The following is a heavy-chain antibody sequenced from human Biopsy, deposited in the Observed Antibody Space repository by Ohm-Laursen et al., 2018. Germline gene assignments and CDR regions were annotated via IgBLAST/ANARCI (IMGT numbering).Heavy chain of an antibody. V-gene: IGHV4-59*08. Sequence: TPSLTCPVSGGSISSYYWSWIRQPPGKGLEWIGYIYYTGSTNYNPSLKSRVTISVDTSMNHLSLRLTSVTAADTAVYYCARHAPSYSGSYWRYFDLWGRGTLVTVSS. CDR3: ARHAPSYSGSYWRYFDL. D-gene: IGHD1-26*01. CDR1: GGSISSYY. CDR2: IYYTGST. J-gene: IGHJ2*01.